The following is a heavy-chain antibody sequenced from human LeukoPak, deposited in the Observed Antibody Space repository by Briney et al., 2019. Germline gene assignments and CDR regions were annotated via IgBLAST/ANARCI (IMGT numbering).Heavy chain of an antibody. CDR2: ISYDGSNI. CDR3: AKDRDWYYFDY. J-gene: IGHJ4*02. CDR1: GFSFSSFG. Sequence: GGSLRLSCTVSGFSFSSFGMHWVRQAPGKGLEWVAVISYDGSNIYYADSVKGRFTISRDNSKNTLYLQMNSLRAEDTAVYYCAKDRDWYYFDYWGQGTLVTVYS. D-gene: IGHD5-24*01. V-gene: IGHV3-30*18.